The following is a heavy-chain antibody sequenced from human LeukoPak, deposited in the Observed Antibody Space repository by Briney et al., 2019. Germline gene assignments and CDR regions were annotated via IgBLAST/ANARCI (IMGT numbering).Heavy chain of an antibody. CDR3: ARQIYCGGDCYSLITDAYYFDY. CDR2: IYHSGST. D-gene: IGHD2-21*01. Sequence: SETLSLTCAVSGGSISSSNWWSWVRQPPGKGLEWIGEIYHSGSTNYNPSLKSRVTISVDTSKNQFSLKLSSVTAADTAVYYCARQIYCGGDCYSLITDAYYFDYWGQGTLVTVSS. V-gene: IGHV4-4*02. CDR1: GGSISSSNW. J-gene: IGHJ4*02.